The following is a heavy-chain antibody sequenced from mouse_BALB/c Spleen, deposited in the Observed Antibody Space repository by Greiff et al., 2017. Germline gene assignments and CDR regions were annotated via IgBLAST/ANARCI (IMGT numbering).Heavy chain of an antibody. CDR2: IDPANGNT. D-gene: IGHD3-1*01. V-gene: IGHV14-3*02. Sequence: VQLQQSGAELVKPGASVKLSCTASGFNIKDTYMHWVKQRPEQGLEWIGRIDPANGNTKYDPKFQGKATITADTSSNTAYLQLSSLTSEDTAVYYGARSGGRGYYAMDYWGQGTSVTVSS. CDR1: GFNIKDTY. J-gene: IGHJ4*01. CDR3: ARSGGRGYYAMDY.